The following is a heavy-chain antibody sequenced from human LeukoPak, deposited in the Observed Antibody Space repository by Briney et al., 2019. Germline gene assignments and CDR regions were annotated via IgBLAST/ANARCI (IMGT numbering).Heavy chain of an antibody. D-gene: IGHD3-22*01. Sequence: ASVKVSCKASGGTFISYAISWVRQAPGQGLEWMGIINPSGGSTSYAQKFQGRVTMTRDMSTSTVYMELSSLRSEDTAVYYCARGFPLLSGYNSCFDYWGQGTLVTVSS. V-gene: IGHV1-46*01. CDR2: INPSGGST. J-gene: IGHJ4*02. CDR1: GGTFISYA. CDR3: ARGFPLLSGYNSCFDY.